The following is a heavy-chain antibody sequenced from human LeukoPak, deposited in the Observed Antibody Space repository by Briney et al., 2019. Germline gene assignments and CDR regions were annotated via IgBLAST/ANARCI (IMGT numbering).Heavy chain of an antibody. D-gene: IGHD5-18*01. CDR3: AKDSGYSYGYDGYY. CDR2: ISGSGGST. CDR1: GFTFSSYA. Sequence: GGSLRLSCAASGFTFSSYAMSWVRQAPGKGLEWVSAISGSGGSTYYADSVKGRFTISRDNSKNTMYLQMNSLRAEDTAVYYCAKDSGYSYGYDGYYWGQGTLVTVSS. J-gene: IGHJ4*02. V-gene: IGHV3-23*01.